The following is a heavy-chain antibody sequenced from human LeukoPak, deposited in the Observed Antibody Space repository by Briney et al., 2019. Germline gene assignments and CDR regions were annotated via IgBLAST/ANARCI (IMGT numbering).Heavy chain of an antibody. CDR1: GYSFTGYY. CDR2: ANSNIGDT. Sequence: SVKVSCKASGYSFTGYYIHWVRQPPGQVLEWIGWANSNIGDTYYAQKFRGRLAITRDKSITTVHMELSSLRSNDTAVYYCARDVLGYDSSASDWGQGTLVTVSS. J-gene: IGHJ4*02. V-gene: IGHV1-2*02. D-gene: IGHD3-22*01. CDR3: ARDVLGYDSSASD.